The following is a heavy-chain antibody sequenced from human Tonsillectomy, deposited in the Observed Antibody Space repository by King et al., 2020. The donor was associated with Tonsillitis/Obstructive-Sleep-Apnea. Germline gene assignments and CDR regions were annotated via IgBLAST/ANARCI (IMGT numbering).Heavy chain of an antibody. D-gene: IGHD5-24*01. CDR3: ATSKWPQSYRALPFDY. J-gene: IGHJ4*02. CDR2: ISTSGNTI. V-gene: IGHV3-48*03. Sequence: EVQLVESGGGLVQPGGSLRLSCAASGFIFSDFEMNWVRQAPGEGLEWISYISTSGNTIYYADSVKGRFTISRDNAKNSLYLQMNSLRADDTAVYYCATSKWPQSYRALPFDYWGQGTLVTVSS. CDR1: GFIFSDFE.